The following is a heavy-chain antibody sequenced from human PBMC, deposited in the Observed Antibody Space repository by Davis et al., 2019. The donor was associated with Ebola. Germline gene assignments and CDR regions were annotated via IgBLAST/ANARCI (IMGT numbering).Heavy chain of an antibody. D-gene: IGHD2-2*01. CDR2: INHSGST. CDR1: GGSFSGYY. CDR3: ARGPVGYQLLHYYYYGMDV. Sequence: PSETLSLTCAVYGGSFSGYYWSWIRQPPGKGLEWIGEINHSGSTNYNPSLKSRVTISVDTSKNQFSLKLSSVTAADTAVYYCARGPVGYQLLHYYYYGMDVWGQGTTVTVSS. V-gene: IGHV4-34*01. J-gene: IGHJ6*02.